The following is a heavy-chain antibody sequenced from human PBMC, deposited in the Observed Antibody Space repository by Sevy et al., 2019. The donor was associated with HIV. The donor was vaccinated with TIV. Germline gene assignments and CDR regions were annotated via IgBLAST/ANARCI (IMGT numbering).Heavy chain of an antibody. Sequence: GGSLRLSCAASGFTFSDYYVSWIRQAPGKGLEWVSYISSSSSYTNYADSVKGRFPISRDNARNSLHLQMNSLRAEDTAVYYCARDLPPSATTLAHFDCWGQGTLVTVSS. CDR3: ARDLPPSATTLAHFDC. CDR2: ISSSSSYT. CDR1: GFTFSDYY. D-gene: IGHD4-17*01. J-gene: IGHJ4*02. V-gene: IGHV3-11*06.